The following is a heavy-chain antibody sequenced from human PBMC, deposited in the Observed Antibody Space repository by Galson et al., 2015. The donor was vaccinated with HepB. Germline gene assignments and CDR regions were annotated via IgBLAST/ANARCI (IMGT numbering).Heavy chain of an antibody. CDR2: ISYDGSNK. CDR1: GFTFSSYA. J-gene: IGHJ4*02. Sequence: SLRLSCAASGFTFSSYAMHWVRQAPGKGLEWVAVISYDGSNKYYADSVKGRFTISRDNSKNTLYLQMNSLRAEDTAVYYCARGRATYYYDSSGWNFDYWGQGTLVTVSS. CDR3: ARGRATYYYDSSGWNFDY. V-gene: IGHV3-30-3*01. D-gene: IGHD3-22*01.